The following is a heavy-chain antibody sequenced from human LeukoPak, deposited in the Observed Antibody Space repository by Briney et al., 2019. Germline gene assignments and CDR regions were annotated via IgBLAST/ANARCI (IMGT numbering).Heavy chain of an antibody. D-gene: IGHD3-10*01. J-gene: IGHJ4*02. CDR3: ARAPVLLWFGDYFDY. CDR2: ISGSGDST. Sequence: PGGSLRLSCAASGFTFSNYAMRWVRQAPGKGLEWVSGISGSGDSTYYADSVKGRFTISRDNSKNTLYLQMNSLRAEDTAVYYCARAPVLLWFGDYFDYWGQGTLVTVSS. V-gene: IGHV3-23*01. CDR1: GFTFSNYA.